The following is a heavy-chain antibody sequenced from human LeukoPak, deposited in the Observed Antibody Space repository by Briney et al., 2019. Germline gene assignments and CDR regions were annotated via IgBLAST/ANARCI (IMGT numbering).Heavy chain of an antibody. J-gene: IGHJ5*02. CDR1: GFTVSSNY. CDR3: AREYSGYDFAFDP. D-gene: IGHD5-12*01. Sequence: PGGSLRLSCAASGFTVSSNYMSWVRQAPGKGLEWVSVIYSGGSTYYVDSVKGRFTISRHNSKNTLYLQMNSLRAEDTAVYYCAREYSGYDFAFDPWGQGTLVTVSS. V-gene: IGHV3-53*04. CDR2: IYSGGST.